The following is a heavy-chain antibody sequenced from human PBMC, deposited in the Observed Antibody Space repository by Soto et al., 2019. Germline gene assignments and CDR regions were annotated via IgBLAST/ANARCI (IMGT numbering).Heavy chain of an antibody. CDR3: GRDQVRGYSYGYMG. CDR1: GGTFSSYT. J-gene: IGHJ4*02. CDR2: IIPILGIA. Sequence: QVQLVQSGAEVKKPGSSVKVSCKASGGTFSSYTISWVRQAPGQGLEWMGRIIPILGIANYAQKFQGRVTITADKSTSTVYMELSSLRSEDTAVYYCGRDQVRGYSYGYMGWGQGTLVTVSS. V-gene: IGHV1-69*08. D-gene: IGHD5-18*01.